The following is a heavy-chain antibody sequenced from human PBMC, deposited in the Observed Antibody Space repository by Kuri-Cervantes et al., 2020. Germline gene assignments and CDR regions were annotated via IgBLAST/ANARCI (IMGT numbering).Heavy chain of an antibody. D-gene: IGHD5-12*01. CDR2: ISHTGKT. Sequence: NWVRQSPGKGLEWIGDISHTGKTNHNPSLKSRVTISVDTSKNQFSLNLSSVTAADTAVYYCARDPYHSGYDYPVDNWGQGTLVTVSS. J-gene: IGHJ4*02. CDR3: ARDPYHSGYDYPVDN. V-gene: IGHV4-4*02.